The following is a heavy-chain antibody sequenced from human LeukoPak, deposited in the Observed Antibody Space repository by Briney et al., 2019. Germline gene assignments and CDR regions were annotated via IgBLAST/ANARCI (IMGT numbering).Heavy chain of an antibody. CDR3: AKAHYDFWSGYWVFDY. D-gene: IGHD3-3*01. CDR1: GFTFSSYA. V-gene: IGHV3-23*01. Sequence: GGSLSLSCAASGFTFSSYAMSWVRQAPGKGLEWVSAISGSGGSTYYADSVKGRFTISRDNSKNTLYLQMNSLRAEDTAVYYCAKAHYDFWSGYWVFDYWGQGTLVTVSS. CDR2: ISGSGGST. J-gene: IGHJ4*02.